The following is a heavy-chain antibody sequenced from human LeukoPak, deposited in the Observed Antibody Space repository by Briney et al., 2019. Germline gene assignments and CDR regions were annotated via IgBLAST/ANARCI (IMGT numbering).Heavy chain of an antibody. CDR2: IIPIFGTA. CDR1: GGTFSSYA. CDR3: AIAGPSTIFGVVMGGFDY. Sequence: SVKVSCKASGGTFSSYAISWVRQAPGQGLEWMGGIIPIFGTANYAQKFQGRVTITTDESTSTAYMELSSLRSEDTAVYYCAIAGPSTIFGVVMGGFDYWGQGTLVTVSS. V-gene: IGHV1-69*05. J-gene: IGHJ4*02. D-gene: IGHD3-3*01.